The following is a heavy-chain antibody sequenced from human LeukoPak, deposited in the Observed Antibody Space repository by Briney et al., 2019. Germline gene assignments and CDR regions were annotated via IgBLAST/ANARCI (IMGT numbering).Heavy chain of an antibody. Sequence: GGSLRLSCAASGFTFSNYNMNWVRQAPGKGLEWVSAISGSGGSTYYADSVKGRFTISRDNSKNTLYLQMNSLRAEDTAVYYCAKVIVGATRYYYYYGMDVWGQGTTVTVSS. J-gene: IGHJ6*02. V-gene: IGHV3-23*01. D-gene: IGHD1-26*01. CDR2: ISGSGGST. CDR3: AKVIVGATRYYYYYGMDV. CDR1: GFTFSNYN.